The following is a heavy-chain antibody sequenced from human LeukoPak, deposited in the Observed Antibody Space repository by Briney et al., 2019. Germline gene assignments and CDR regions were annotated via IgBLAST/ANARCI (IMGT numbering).Heavy chain of an antibody. CDR2: IYSGGST. Sequence: GGSLRLSCAASGFTVSSNYMSWVRQAPGEGLEWVSVIYSGGSTYYADSVKGRFTVSRDNSKNTLYLQMNSLRAEDTAVYYCARGGGYDFPSDYWGQGTLVTVSS. V-gene: IGHV3-66*02. CDR3: ARGGGYDFPSDY. CDR1: GFTVSSNY. D-gene: IGHD3-3*01. J-gene: IGHJ4*02.